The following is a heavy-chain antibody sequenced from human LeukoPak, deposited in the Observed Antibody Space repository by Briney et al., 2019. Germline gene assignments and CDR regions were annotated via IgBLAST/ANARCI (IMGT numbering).Heavy chain of an antibody. Sequence: SQTLSLTCTVSGSSISSGGYYWSWIRQHPGKGLEWIGYIYYSGSTYYNPSLKSRVTISVDTSKNQFSLKLSSVTAADTAVHYCARVRVVTAIPNWFDPWGQGTLVTVSS. CDR1: GSSISSGGYY. V-gene: IGHV4-31*03. D-gene: IGHD2-21*02. CDR2: IYYSGST. J-gene: IGHJ5*02. CDR3: ARVRVVTAIPNWFDP.